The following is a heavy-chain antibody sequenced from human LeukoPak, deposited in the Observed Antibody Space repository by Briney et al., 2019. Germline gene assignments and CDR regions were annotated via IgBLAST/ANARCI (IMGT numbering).Heavy chain of an antibody. Sequence: SETLSLTCTVSSGSISSYYWSWIRQPPGKGLEWIGYIYSSGSTDYNPSLKSRVTISVDTSKSQVSLKLSSVTAADTAIYYCARDPSTFYFDYWGQGALVTVSS. D-gene: IGHD3-16*01. CDR2: IYSSGST. J-gene: IGHJ4*02. CDR3: ARDPSTFYFDY. CDR1: SGSISSYY. V-gene: IGHV4-59*12.